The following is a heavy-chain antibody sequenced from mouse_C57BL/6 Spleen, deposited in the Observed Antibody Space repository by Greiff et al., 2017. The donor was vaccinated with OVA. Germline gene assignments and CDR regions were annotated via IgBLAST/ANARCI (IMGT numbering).Heavy chain of an antibody. V-gene: IGHV14-4*01. J-gene: IGHJ4*01. CDR3: TTGRNYAMDY. CDR2: IDPENGDT. Sequence: VQLQQSGAELVRPGASVKLSCTASGFNIKDDYMHWVKQRPEQGLEWIGRIDPENGDTEYASKFQGKATITADTSSNTAYLQLSSLTSEDTAVYYCTTGRNYAMDYWGQGTSVTVSS. CDR1: GFNIKDDY.